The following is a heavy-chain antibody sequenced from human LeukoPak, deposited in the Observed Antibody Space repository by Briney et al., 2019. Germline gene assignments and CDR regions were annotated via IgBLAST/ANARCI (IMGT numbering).Heavy chain of an antibody. J-gene: IGHJ4*02. CDR2: VSSSSSAI. Sequence: GGSLRLSCAASGFTFSRFGMNWVRQAPGKGLEWISYVSSSSSAIYYADSVKGRFTISRDNAKNSLYLQMSSLRDEDTAVYYCAQKGGTDHWGQGTLVTVSS. D-gene: IGHD2-15*01. V-gene: IGHV3-48*02. CDR3: AQKGGTDH. CDR1: GFTFSRFG.